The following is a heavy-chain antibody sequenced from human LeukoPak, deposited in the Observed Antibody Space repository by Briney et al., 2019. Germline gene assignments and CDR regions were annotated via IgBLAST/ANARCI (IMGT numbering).Heavy chain of an antibody. V-gene: IGHV4-34*01. D-gene: IGHD2-21*02. J-gene: IGHJ4*02. Sequence: NPSETLSLTCAVYGGSFSGYYWSWIRQPPGKGLEWIGDINHSGSTNYNPSLQGRVTISVDTSKNQFSLKLSSVTAADTAVFYCARGGAYCGGHCYLDFDSWGQGTLVTVSS. CDR3: ARGGAYCGGHCYLDFDS. CDR1: GGSFSGYY. CDR2: INHSGST.